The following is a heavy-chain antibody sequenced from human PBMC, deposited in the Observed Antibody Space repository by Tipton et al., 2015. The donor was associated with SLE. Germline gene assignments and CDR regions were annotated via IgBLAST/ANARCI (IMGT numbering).Heavy chain of an antibody. J-gene: IGHJ4*02. D-gene: IGHD5-12*01. CDR3: AAYESGTMRDD. CDR1: GGSISSSY. CDR2: IFDSGST. Sequence: TLSLTCTVSGGSISSSYWSWVRQPPGKGLEWIGYIFDSGSTNYNPSLKSRVTIFADRSNNQFSLRLISVTAADTAMYYCAAYESGTMRDDWGQGTLVTVSS. V-gene: IGHV4-4*08.